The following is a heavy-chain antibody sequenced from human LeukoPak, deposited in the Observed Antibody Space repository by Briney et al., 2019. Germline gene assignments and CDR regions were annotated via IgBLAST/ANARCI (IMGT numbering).Heavy chain of an antibody. CDR2: ISSSSSYI. Sequence: GGSLRLSCAASGFTFSSYSMNWVRQAPGKRLEWVSSISSSSSYIYYADSVKGRFTISRDNAKNSLYLQMNSLRAEDTAVYYCAREGGSYPYYFDYWGQGTLVTVSS. CDR1: GFTFSSYS. CDR3: AREGGSYPYYFDY. V-gene: IGHV3-21*01. J-gene: IGHJ4*02. D-gene: IGHD1-26*01.